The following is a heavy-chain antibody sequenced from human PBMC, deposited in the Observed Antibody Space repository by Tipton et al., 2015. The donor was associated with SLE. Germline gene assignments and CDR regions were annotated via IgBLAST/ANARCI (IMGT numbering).Heavy chain of an antibody. J-gene: IGHJ4*02. CDR3: ARLLEQWPVGYFDY. V-gene: IGHV4-39*01. CDR2: IYYSGST. D-gene: IGHD6-19*01. CDR1: GGSISSSSYY. Sequence: TLSLTCTVSGGSISSSSYYWGWIRQPPGKGLEWIGSIYYSGSTYYNPSLKSRVTIPVDTSKNQFSLKLSSVTAADTAVYYCARLLEQWPVGYFDYWGQGTLVTVSS.